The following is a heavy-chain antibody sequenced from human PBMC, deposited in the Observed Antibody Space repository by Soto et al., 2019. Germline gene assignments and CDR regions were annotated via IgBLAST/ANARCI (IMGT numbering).Heavy chain of an antibody. V-gene: IGHV4-34*01. D-gene: IGHD2-15*01. CDR1: GGSFSGYY. CDR2: INHSGST. J-gene: IGHJ5*02. CDR3: ARAGPAEILVVVVAATDRWFDP. Sequence: PSETLSLTCAVYGGSFSGYYWSWLRQPPGKGLEWIGEINHSGSTNYNPSLKSRVTISVDTSKNQFSLKLSSVTAADTAVYYCARAGPAEILVVVVAATDRWFDPWGQGTLVTVSS.